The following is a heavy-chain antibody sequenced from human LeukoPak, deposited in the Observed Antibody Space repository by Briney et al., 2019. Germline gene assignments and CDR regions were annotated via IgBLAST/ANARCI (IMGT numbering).Heavy chain of an antibody. CDR3: ARDWTV. Sequence: PGGSLRLSCTASGFTFSSYGMSWVRQAPGKGLEWVSYISSSSSTIYYADSVKGRFTISRDNAKKSLFLQMNSLRAEDTAVYFCARDWTVGGQGTLVTVSS. V-gene: IGHV3-48*04. CDR1: GFTFSSYG. J-gene: IGHJ4*02. D-gene: IGHD3/OR15-3a*01. CDR2: ISSSSSTI.